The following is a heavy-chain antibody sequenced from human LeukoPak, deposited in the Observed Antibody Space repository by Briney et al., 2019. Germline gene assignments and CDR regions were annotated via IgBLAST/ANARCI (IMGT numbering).Heavy chain of an antibody. Sequence: GGSLRLSCAPSGFTINIYAMTWVRQAPGKGLEWVSSITVNGGGISYADSVKGRFTISRDNSKNTLYLQMNSLRAEDTAVYYCAKDPNGDYVGAFDGWDQGTRVTVSS. V-gene: IGHV3-23*01. CDR1: GFTINIYA. CDR3: AKDPNGDYVGAFDG. CDR2: ITVNGGGI. J-gene: IGHJ3*01. D-gene: IGHD4-17*01.